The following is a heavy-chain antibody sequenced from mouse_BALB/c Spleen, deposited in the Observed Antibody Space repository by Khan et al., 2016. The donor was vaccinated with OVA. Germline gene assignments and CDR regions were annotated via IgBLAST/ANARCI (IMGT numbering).Heavy chain of an antibody. CDR3: ARDPPYYSMDY. J-gene: IGHJ4*01. Sequence: VELVESGPGLVAPSQSLSITCTVSGFSLTDYAVSWIRQPPGKGLEWLGVIWVSGSKYYNSVLKPRLSISKDNSKGQVFLKMNSLQTDDTAMYFCARDPPYYSMDYWGQGTSVTVSS. V-gene: IGHV2-6-5*01. CDR2: IWVSGSK. CDR1: GFSLTDYA.